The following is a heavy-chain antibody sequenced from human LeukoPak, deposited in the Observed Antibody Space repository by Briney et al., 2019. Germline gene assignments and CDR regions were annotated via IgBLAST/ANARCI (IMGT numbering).Heavy chain of an antibody. CDR2: ISWNSATI. V-gene: IGHV3-9*01. J-gene: IGHJ4*02. D-gene: IGHD6-13*01. CDR1: GFTFDDYA. CDR3: EVGAAVGRSSFDY. Sequence: PGGSLRLSCAASGFTFDDYAMHWVRQTPGKGLEWVSHISWNSATIEYADSVKGRFTISRDNAKNSLYLQMNSLRAEDTALYLKEVGAAVGRSSFDYWGQGTLVTVSS.